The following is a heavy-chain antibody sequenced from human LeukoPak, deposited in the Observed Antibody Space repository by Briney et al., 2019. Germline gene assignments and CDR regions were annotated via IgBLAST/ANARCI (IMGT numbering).Heavy chain of an antibody. CDR1: GFAFSSYA. V-gene: IGHV3-23*01. CDR2: ISGSGGSP. Sequence: GGSLRLSCAASGFAFSSYAMSWVRQAPGKGLEWVSAISGSGGSPYYADSVKGRFTISRDNSKNTLYLQMNSLSAEDTAVYHCARDSVVVEVASTRGPGYWGQGTLVTVSS. CDR3: ARDSVVVEVASTRGPGY. J-gene: IGHJ4*02. D-gene: IGHD2-15*01.